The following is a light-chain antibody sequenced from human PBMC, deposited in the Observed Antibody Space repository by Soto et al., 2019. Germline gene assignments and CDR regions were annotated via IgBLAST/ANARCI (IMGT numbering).Light chain of an antibody. J-gene: IGLJ1*01. CDR2: EVS. V-gene: IGLV2-14*01. CDR1: SSDVGSYNF. Sequence: QSVLTQPASVSGSPGQSITISCTGTSSDVGSYNFVSWYQQLPGKAPKLMIYEVSNRPSGVSNRFSGSKSGNTASLTISGLQAEDEPDYYCSSYTTSSNYVFGSGTKVTVL. CDR3: SSYTTSSNYV.